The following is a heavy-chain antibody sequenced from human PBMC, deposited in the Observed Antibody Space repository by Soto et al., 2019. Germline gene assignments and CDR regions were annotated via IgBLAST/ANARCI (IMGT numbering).Heavy chain of an antibody. CDR1: AYTFTTYG. V-gene: IGHV1-18*04. J-gene: IGHJ6*02. CDR2: ISGYNGQT. CDR3: ARDNRNELCVEGLSVMDV. D-gene: IGHD1-1*01. Sequence: QVQLVQSGPEVKKPGASVKVSCKASAYTFTTYGISWVRQAPGQGLEWMGWISGYNGQTNYPQKFRGRVTLTTYTSTSTAYIEESSPRPDDTAIYSCARDNRNELCVEGLSVMDVWGQGTTVTVSS.